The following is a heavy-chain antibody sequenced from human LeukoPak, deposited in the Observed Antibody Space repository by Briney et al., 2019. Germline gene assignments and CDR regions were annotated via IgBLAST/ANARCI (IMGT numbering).Heavy chain of an antibody. CDR1: GYSISSDYY. CDR3: ARAPERWISYGSYSYHYMDV. Sequence: SETLSLTCTVSGYSISSDYYWGWIRPPPGKGLEWIGSIYDAGSSYYNPSLKSRVTISKDTSKNQFSLKLSSVTAADTAIYYCARAPERWISYGSYSYHYMDVWGRGTTVTVSS. D-gene: IGHD3-10*01. CDR2: IYDAGSS. V-gene: IGHV4-38-2*02. J-gene: IGHJ6*03.